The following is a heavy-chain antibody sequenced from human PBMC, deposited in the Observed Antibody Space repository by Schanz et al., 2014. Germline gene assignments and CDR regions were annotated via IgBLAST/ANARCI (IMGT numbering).Heavy chain of an antibody. CDR3: AKDGIMVQGVMWERYFDS. CDR1: GLTFSDYY. J-gene: IGHJ4*02. Sequence: QVQLVESGGGLVKPGGSLRLSCAASGLTFSDYYMSWIRQAPGKGLEWVSYISSSSSYTNYADSVKGRFTISRDNAKNSLYLQMNSLRAEDTALYYCAKDGIMVQGVMWERYFDSWGQGTLVTVSS. CDR2: ISSSSSYT. D-gene: IGHD3-10*01. V-gene: IGHV3-11*05.